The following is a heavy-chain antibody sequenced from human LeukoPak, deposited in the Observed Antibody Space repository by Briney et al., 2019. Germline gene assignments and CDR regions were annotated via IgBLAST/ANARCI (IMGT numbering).Heavy chain of an antibody. CDR1: GYTFTGYY. V-gene: IGHV1-2*02. J-gene: IGHJ6*03. Sequence: ASVKVSCKASGYTFTGYYMHWVRQAPGQGLEWVGWINPNSGGTNYAQKFQGRVTMTRDTSISTACMELSSLRSEDTAVYYCAREGIAVAGTNYYYYMDVWGKGTTVTVSS. CDR3: AREGIAVAGTNYYYYMDV. CDR2: INPNSGGT. D-gene: IGHD6-19*01.